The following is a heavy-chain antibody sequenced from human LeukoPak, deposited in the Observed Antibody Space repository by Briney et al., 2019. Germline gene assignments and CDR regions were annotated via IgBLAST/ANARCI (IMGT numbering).Heavy chain of an antibody. CDR2: ISGSGGST. CDR1: GFTFSSYS. J-gene: IGHJ4*02. V-gene: IGHV3-23*01. CDR3: VTWWIQLWLRSGEY. D-gene: IGHD5-18*01. Sequence: PGGSLRLSCAASGFTFSSYSMNWVRQAPGKGLEWVSAISGSGGSTYYADSVKGRFTISRDNSKNTLYLQMNSLRAEDTAVYYCVTWWIQLWLRSGEYWGQGTLVTVSS.